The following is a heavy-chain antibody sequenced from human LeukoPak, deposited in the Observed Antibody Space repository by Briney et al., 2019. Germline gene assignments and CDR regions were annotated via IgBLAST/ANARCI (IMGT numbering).Heavy chain of an antibody. D-gene: IGHD3-10*01. Sequence: SQTLSLTCTVSGGSISSGSYYWSWIRQPAGKGLEWIGRIYTSGSTNYNPSLKSRVTISVDTSKNQFSLKLSSVTAADTAMYYCARGRYYYGSGNYFDYWGQGTLVTVSS. CDR2: IYTSGST. V-gene: IGHV4-61*02. CDR1: GGSISSGSYY. CDR3: ARGRYYYGSGNYFDY. J-gene: IGHJ4*02.